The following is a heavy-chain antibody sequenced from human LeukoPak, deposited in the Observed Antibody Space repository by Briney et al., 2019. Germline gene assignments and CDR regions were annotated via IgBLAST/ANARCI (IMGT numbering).Heavy chain of an antibody. CDR2: INYGGTT. V-gene: IGHV4-39*01. Sequence: NPSETLSLTCTVSGGSISSSDYYWSWIRQPPGKELEWIASINYGGTTYYNPSLKSRVTISVDTSKNQFSLKLSSVTAADTAVYYCARQGSYSGYFYYFDYWGQGTLVTVSS. J-gene: IGHJ4*02. CDR3: ARQGSYSGYFYYFDY. CDR1: GGSISSSDYY. D-gene: IGHD5-12*01.